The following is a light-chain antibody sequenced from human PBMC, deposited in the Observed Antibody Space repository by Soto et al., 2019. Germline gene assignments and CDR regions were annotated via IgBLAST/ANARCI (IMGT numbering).Light chain of an antibody. CDR2: DAS. CDR1: QSVSSY. J-gene: IGKJ1*01. V-gene: IGKV3-11*01. CDR3: QQRSNWPPTWR. Sequence: EIVLTQSPATLALSPGERATLSCRASQSVSSYLAWYQHKPGQAPRLLIYDASKRATGIQARFSGSGSGTDFTLTISSLEPEDFAVYYCQQRSNWPPTWRFGQGPRVES.